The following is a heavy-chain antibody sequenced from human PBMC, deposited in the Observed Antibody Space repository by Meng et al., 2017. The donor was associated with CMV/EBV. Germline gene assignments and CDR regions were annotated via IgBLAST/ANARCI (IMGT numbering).Heavy chain of an antibody. V-gene: IGHV1-8*01. CDR1: GYTFTSYN. CDR2: MNPNSGHT. J-gene: IGHJ4*02. D-gene: IGHD6-19*01. Sequence: ASVQVSCKASGYTFTSYNVNWVRQATGQGLEWMGWMNPNSGHTGYAQKFQGRVTMTRDTSISTAYMELGSLRSEDTAVYYCARAIAVAGTPTFDYWGQGSLVTVSS. CDR3: ARAIAVAGTPTFDY.